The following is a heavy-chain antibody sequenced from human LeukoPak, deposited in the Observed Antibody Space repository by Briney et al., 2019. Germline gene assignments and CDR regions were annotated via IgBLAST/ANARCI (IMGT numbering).Heavy chain of an antibody. CDR2: IYHSGST. D-gene: IGHD3-22*01. CDR3: AALYDSSGYYYGY. V-gene: IGHV4-4*02. J-gene: IGHJ4*02. Sequence: SETLSLTCAVSGGSISSSNWWSWVRQPPGEGLEWIGEIYHSGSTNYNPSLKSRVTISVDKSKNQFSLKLSSVTAADTAVYYCAALYDSSGYYYGYWGQGTLVTVSS. CDR1: GGSISSSNW.